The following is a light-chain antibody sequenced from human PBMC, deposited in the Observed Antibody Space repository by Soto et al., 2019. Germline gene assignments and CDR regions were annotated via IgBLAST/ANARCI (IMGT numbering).Light chain of an antibody. Sequence: EIVMTQSPATLSVSPGERATLSCRASQSVSNNLAWYQQKPGQAPRLLIYGASTRATDIPARCSGSGSGTEFTLNISNLQSEDFAVYYCQQYNNWPPWTFGQGTKVEIK. CDR3: QQYNNWPPWT. V-gene: IGKV3-15*01. CDR2: GAS. J-gene: IGKJ1*01. CDR1: QSVSNN.